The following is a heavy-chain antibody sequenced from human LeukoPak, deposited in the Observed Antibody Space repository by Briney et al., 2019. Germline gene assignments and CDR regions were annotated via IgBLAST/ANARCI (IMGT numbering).Heavy chain of an antibody. V-gene: IGHV3-23*01. Sequence: GGSLRLSCAASGFTFSSFAMSWVRQTPGKGLEWVSTISHDGGSTYFAASVKGRFTISRDNSKSTLYLQMNSLRAEDTALYFCAKDFSSGLFDYWGQGTLVAVSS. CDR3: AKDFSSGLFDY. D-gene: IGHD6-19*01. J-gene: IGHJ4*02. CDR1: GFTFSSFA. CDR2: ISHDGGST.